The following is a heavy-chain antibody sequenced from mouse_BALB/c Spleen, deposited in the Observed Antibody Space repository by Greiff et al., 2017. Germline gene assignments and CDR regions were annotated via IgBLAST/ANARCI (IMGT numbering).Heavy chain of an antibody. V-gene: IGHV14-4*02. CDR2: IDPENGDT. J-gene: IGHJ4*01. CDR3: NARYDDYAMDY. CDR1: GFNIKDYY. D-gene: IGHD2-14*01. Sequence: VQLKQSGAELVRSGASVKLSCTASGFNIKDYYMYWVKQRPEQGLEWIGWIDPENGDTEYAPKFQGKATMTADTSSNTAYLQLSSLTSEDTAVYYCNARYDDYAMDYWGQGTSVTVSS.